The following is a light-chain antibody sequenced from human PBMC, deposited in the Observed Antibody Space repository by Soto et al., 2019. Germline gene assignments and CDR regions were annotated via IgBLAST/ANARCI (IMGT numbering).Light chain of an antibody. CDR1: QSFGSTS. V-gene: IGKV3-20*01. CDR3: QQYGSSPSGR. J-gene: IGKJ1*01. Sequence: EFVLTQSPGTLSLSPGERATLSCRASQSFGSTSLAWYQQKPGQSPRLLIYGASSRATGIPYRFSGSGSGTDFTITISRLEPEDFAVYYCQQYGSSPSGRFGQGTKVEI. CDR2: GAS.